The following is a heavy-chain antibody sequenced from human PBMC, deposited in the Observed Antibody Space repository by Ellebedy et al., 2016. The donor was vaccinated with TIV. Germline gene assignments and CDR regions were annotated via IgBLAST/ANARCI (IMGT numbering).Heavy chain of an antibody. D-gene: IGHD3-10*01. CDR3: ARSDMVRGVMEFNP. V-gene: IGHV4-34*01. J-gene: IGHJ5*02. CDR1: GGSFSGYY. Sequence: SETLSLXCAVYGGSFSGYYWSWIRQPPGKGLEWIGEINHSGSTNYNPSLKSRVTISVDTSKNQFSLKLSSVTAADTAVYYCARSDMVRGVMEFNPWGQGTLVTVSS. CDR2: INHSGST.